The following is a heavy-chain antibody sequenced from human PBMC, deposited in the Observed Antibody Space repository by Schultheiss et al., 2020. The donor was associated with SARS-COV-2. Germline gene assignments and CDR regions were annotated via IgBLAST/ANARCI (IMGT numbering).Heavy chain of an antibody. V-gene: IGHV1-2*02. CDR1: GYTFTSYG. D-gene: IGHD3-3*02. J-gene: IGHJ5*02. CDR2: INSRTGAT. CDR3: TRDSLGTDWFDP. Sequence: ASVKVSCKASGYTFTSYGISWVRQAPGQGLEWMGWINSRTGATDVAQKFQGRVTLTRDTSITTVYMELSRLRSDDTAIYYCTRDSLGTDWFDPWGQGTLVTVSS.